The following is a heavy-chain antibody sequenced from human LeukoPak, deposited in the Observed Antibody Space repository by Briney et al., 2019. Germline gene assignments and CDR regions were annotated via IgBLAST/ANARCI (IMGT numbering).Heavy chain of an antibody. Sequence: ASVKVSCKASGYTFTGYYMHWVRQAAGQGLEWMGWINPNSGGTNYAQKFQGRVTMTRDTSISTAYMELSRLRSDDTAVYYCARNGGSYDILTGYYMGNWFDPWGQGTLVTVSS. V-gene: IGHV1-2*02. J-gene: IGHJ5*02. D-gene: IGHD3-9*01. CDR1: GYTFTGYY. CDR2: INPNSGGT. CDR3: ARNGGSYDILTGYYMGNWFDP.